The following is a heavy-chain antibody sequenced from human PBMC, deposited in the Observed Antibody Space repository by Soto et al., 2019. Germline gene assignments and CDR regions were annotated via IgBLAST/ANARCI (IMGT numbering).Heavy chain of an antibody. Sequence: ASVKVSCKASGGTFSSYAISWVRQAPGQGLEWMGGIIPIFGTANYAQKFQGRVTITADESTSTAYMELSSLRSEDTAVYYCARVLAGTVTTDGSYYFDYWGQGTLVTVSS. D-gene: IGHD4-17*01. J-gene: IGHJ4*02. CDR1: GGTFSSYA. V-gene: IGHV1-69*13. CDR2: IIPIFGTA. CDR3: ARVLAGTVTTDGSYYFDY.